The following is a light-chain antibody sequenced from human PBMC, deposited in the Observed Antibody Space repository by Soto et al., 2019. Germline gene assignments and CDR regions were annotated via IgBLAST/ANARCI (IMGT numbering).Light chain of an antibody. CDR3: SSYTSSSTYV. CDR2: EVS. Sequence: QSALTQPASVSGSPGQSITISCTGTSSDVGGYNYVSWYQQHPGKAPKLMIYEVSNRPSGVSNRFSGSKSGNTASLTISGLQAEDEADYDCSSYTSSSTYVLGTGTKLTVL. V-gene: IGLV2-14*01. CDR1: SSDVGGYNY. J-gene: IGLJ1*01.